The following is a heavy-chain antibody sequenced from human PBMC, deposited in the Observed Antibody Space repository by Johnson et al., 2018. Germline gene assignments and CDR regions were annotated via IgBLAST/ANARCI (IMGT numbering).Heavy chain of an antibody. Sequence: QVQLQESGPGLVKPSETLSLTCTVSGGSISSYYWSWIRQPPGKGLEWIGYIYYSGSTNYNPSLKSRVTISVDTSKNQFSLKLSSVTAADTAVYYCANLDRWELLHAFDIWGQGTMVTVSS. CDR1: GGSISSYY. J-gene: IGHJ3*02. D-gene: IGHD1-26*01. CDR3: ANLDRWELLHAFDI. V-gene: IGHV4-59*01. CDR2: IYYSGST.